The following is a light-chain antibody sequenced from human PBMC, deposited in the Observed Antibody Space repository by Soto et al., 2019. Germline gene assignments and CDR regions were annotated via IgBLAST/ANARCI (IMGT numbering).Light chain of an antibody. CDR1: QSISSY. CDR3: QQSYRTQDT. J-gene: IGKJ2*01. Sequence: DIQMNPSPSSLSASVGDRVTINCRASQSISSYLHWYQQKPGKAPKLLIYAASSLQSGVPSRFSVSGSGTDFTLTISSRQPEDFATYYCQQSYRTQDTFGQGTKLEIK. CDR2: AAS. V-gene: IGKV1-39*01.